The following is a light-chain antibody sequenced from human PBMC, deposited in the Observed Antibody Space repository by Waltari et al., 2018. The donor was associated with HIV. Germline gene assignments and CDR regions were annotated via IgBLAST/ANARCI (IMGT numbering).Light chain of an antibody. CDR2: QVS. CDR1: QSLVHSDANPY. J-gene: IGKJ4*01. CDR3: MQGTHWPPA. V-gene: IGKV2-30*02. Sequence: DVVMTQSPLSLPVTLGQPASISCRSSQSLVHSDANPYLNLFHQRPGQSPRRRIYQVSNRDSGLPDRFSGSGSDTDFTLKISRVEAEDVGVYYCMQGTHWPPAFGGGTKVEIK.